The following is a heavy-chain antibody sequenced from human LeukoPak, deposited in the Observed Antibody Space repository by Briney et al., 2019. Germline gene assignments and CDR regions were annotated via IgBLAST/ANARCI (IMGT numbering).Heavy chain of an antibody. D-gene: IGHD6-19*01. Sequence: VASVKVSCKASGYTFTSYGISWVRQAPGQGLEWMGWISAYNGNTNYAQKLQGRVTMTTDTSTSTAYRELRSLRSDDTAVYYCARVTVDSSGWYAPPRAYNWFDPWGQGTLVTVSS. J-gene: IGHJ5*02. CDR2: ISAYNGNT. CDR1: GYTFTSYG. V-gene: IGHV1-18*01. CDR3: ARVTVDSSGWYAPPRAYNWFDP.